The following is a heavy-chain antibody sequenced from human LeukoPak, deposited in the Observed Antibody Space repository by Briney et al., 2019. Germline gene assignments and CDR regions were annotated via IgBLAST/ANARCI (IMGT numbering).Heavy chain of an antibody. CDR3: ARSLVVGATYPYH. Sequence: GGSLRLSCAAPGFTFSSYGMTWVRQAPGKGLEWVSYISSSSSSTIYYADSVKGRFTISRDNAKNSLYLQLNSLRAEDTAVYYCARSLVVGATYPYHWGQGTLVTVSS. J-gene: IGHJ5*02. D-gene: IGHD1-26*01. CDR2: ISSSSSSTI. CDR1: GFTFSSYG. V-gene: IGHV3-48*01.